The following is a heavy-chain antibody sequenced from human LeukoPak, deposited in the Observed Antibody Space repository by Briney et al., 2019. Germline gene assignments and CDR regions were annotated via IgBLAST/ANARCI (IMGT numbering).Heavy chain of an antibody. J-gene: IGHJ4*02. CDR1: GFTVSSNY. Sequence: GGSLRLSCAASGFTVSSNYMSWVRQAPGKGLEWVSVIYSGGITDYADSVKDRFTISRDSSKNTLYLQMNSLRAEDTAVYYCARLSQWLTDYWGQGTLVTVSS. CDR2: IYSGGIT. V-gene: IGHV3-66*04. CDR3: ARLSQWLTDY. D-gene: IGHD6-19*01.